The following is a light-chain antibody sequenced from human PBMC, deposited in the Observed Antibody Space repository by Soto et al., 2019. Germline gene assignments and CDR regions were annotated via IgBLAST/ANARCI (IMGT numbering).Light chain of an antibody. CDR3: SSYTRRATLV. Sequence: QPVLTQPASVSGSSGQSITISCTGTTSDFVSWYQQSPGQAPKLIIYEVANRPSGVSDRFSGSKSGNTASLTISGLRAEDEADYYCSSYTRRATLVFGGGTQLTVL. CDR2: EVA. CDR1: TSDF. J-gene: IGLJ2*01. V-gene: IGLV2-14*01.